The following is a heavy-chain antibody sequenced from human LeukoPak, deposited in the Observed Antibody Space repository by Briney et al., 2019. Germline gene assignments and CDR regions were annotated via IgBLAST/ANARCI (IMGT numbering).Heavy chain of an antibody. D-gene: IGHD3-22*01. V-gene: IGHV3-53*01. CDR1: GFAVSSNY. Sequence: GGSLRLSCAASGFAVSSNYMSWVRQAPGKGLEWVSLIYNGGSTYYADSVKGRFTISRDNSKNTLYLQMNSLRAEDTAVYYCARDERYYDSSGYPHWYFDLWGRGTLVTVSS. CDR2: IYNGGST. CDR3: ARDERYYDSSGYPHWYFDL. J-gene: IGHJ2*01.